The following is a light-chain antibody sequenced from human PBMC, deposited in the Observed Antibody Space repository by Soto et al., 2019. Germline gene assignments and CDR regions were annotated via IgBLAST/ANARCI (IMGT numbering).Light chain of an antibody. Sequence: QSVLTQPASVSGSPGQSITISCTGTSSDVGGYDYVSWYQQHPGKAPKVMIYEVSNRPSGVSTRFSGSKSGNTASQTISGLQAEDEADYYCASYTSSSTEVFGTGTKLTVL. CDR3: ASYTSSSTEV. J-gene: IGLJ1*01. CDR1: SSDVGGYDY. V-gene: IGLV2-14*01. CDR2: EVS.